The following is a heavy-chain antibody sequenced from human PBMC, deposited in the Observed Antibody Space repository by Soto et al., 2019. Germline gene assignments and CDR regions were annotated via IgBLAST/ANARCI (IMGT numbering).Heavy chain of an antibody. V-gene: IGHV1-69*12. D-gene: IGHD2-2*01. Sequence: QVQLVQSGTEVRKPGSSVKVSCKASGGTFDSNAISWVRLAPGQGLEWMGGIIPIFGTINNAQKFQDRVTITAXEXAXMXXMELSSLRSEDTAIYYCAREGLTFGPGAVGGAFDIWGQGTLVTVSS. CDR1: GGTFDSNA. J-gene: IGHJ3*02. CDR2: IIPIFGTI. CDR3: AREGLTFGPGAVGGAFDI.